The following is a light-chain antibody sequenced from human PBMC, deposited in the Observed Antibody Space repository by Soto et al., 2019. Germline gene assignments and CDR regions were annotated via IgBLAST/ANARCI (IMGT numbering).Light chain of an antibody. CDR1: QSVSTT. Sequence: EIVMTQSPATPSVSPGERATLSCRARQSVSTTLAWYQQKPGQAPRPLIYGASTRATGIPARFSGSGSGKEFTLTISSLQSEDFAVYYCQQYNNWPPWTFGQGTKVDIK. CDR3: QQYNNWPPWT. V-gene: IGKV3-15*01. J-gene: IGKJ1*01. CDR2: GAS.